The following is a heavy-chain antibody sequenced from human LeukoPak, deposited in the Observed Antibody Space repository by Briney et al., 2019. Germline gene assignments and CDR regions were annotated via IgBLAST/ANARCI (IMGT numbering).Heavy chain of an antibody. Sequence: GRSLRHSCAASGFTFSSYGMHWVRQAPGKGLEWVAVISYDGSNKYYADSVKGRFTISRDNSKNTLYLQMNSLRAEDTAVYYCAKDTTIFGVVMKSLFDYWGQGTLVTVSS. V-gene: IGHV3-30*18. CDR2: ISYDGSNK. CDR1: GFTFSSYG. D-gene: IGHD3-3*01. CDR3: AKDTTIFGVVMKSLFDY. J-gene: IGHJ4*02.